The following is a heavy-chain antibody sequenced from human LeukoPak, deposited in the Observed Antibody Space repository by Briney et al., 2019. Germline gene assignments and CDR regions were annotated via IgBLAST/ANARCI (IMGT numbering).Heavy chain of an antibody. CDR1: GFTFSSYG. CDR3: AKPVYTDMEYYFDY. CDR2: ISGSGGST. Sequence: GGSLRLSCAASGFTFSSYGMSWVRQAPGKGLEWVSAISGSGGSTSYADSVKGRFTFSRDNSKNTPYLQMNSLRAEDTALYYCAKPVYTDMEYYFDYWGQGTLVTVSS. D-gene: IGHD2-2*02. J-gene: IGHJ4*02. V-gene: IGHV3-23*01.